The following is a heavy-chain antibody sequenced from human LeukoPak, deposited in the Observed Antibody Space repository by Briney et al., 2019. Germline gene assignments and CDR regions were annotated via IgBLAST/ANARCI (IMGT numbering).Heavy chain of an antibody. D-gene: IGHD5-24*01. J-gene: IGHJ6*03. CDR2: VTAFNENT. V-gene: IGHV1-18*01. Sequence: GASVKVSCKASGFALTTYNIVWLRRAPGQGLEWVGWVTAFNENTHYSRKVQGRVTMTRDTSTSTAYMELRSLRFDDTAVYYCARNTYGYKFSMDVWGKGTTVTVSS. CDR1: GFALTTYN. CDR3: ARNTYGYKFSMDV.